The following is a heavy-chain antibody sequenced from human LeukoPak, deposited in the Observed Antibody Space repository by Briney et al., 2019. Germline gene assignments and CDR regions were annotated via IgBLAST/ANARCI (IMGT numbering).Heavy chain of an antibody. CDR3: VRDRGEFSYSHDY. D-gene: IGHD1-26*01. CDR1: GASISSNW. V-gene: IGHV4-4*02. CDR2: IHHSGSA. Sequence: SETLSLTCAVSGASISSNWWNWVRQPPGKGLEWIGEIHHSGSANYNPSLKNRVTISLDTSENHFSLRLSSVTAAATALYYCVRDRGEFSYSHDYWGQGTLVTVSS. J-gene: IGHJ4*02.